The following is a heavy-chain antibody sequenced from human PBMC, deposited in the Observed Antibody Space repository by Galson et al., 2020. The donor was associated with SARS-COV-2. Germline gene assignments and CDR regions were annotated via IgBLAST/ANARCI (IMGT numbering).Heavy chain of an antibody. CDR1: GFTFNDHY. D-gene: IGHD3-22*01. V-gene: IGHV3-72*01. J-gene: IGHJ4*02. Sequence: GGSLRLSCAASGFTFNDHYMDWVRQAPGKGLEWVGRTKNKAQSFTTEYHASVKGRFTISRDDSRNSLNLQMNSLKSEDTAIYYCLTYYTGSGGYYYIYWGQGTLVTVAS. CDR3: LTYYTGSGGYYYIY. CDR2: TKNKAQSFTT.